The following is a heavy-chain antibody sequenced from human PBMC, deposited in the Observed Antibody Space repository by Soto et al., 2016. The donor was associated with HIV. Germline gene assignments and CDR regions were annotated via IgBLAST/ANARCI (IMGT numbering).Heavy chain of an antibody. Sequence: EVQLVESGGGLVKPGGSLRLSCAASGFTFNNAWMSWVRQAPGKGLEWIGRIKSKTDGGTIDYAAPVKDRFTISRDDSKNTLYLQMNSLKTEDTAVYYCNTARGSGWPTYYYYGMDVWGPRDHGHPSPQ. D-gene: IGHD6-19*01. V-gene: IGHV3-15*01. CDR3: NTARGSGWPTYYYYGMDV. J-gene: IGHJ6*01. CDR2: IKSKTDGGTI. CDR1: GFTFNNAW.